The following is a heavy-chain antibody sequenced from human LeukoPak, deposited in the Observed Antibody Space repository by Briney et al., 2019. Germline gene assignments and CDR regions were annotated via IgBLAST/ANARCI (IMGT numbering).Heavy chain of an antibody. CDR3: ARGRKYGDYIH. Sequence: PSETLSLTCTVSGGSISIYYWSWIRQPPGKGLEWIGYVYNSENTNYNPSLKSRVTISVDTSKNQFSLKLSSVTAADTAVYYCARGRKYGDYIHWGQGTLVTVSS. D-gene: IGHD4-17*01. CDR1: GGSISIYY. J-gene: IGHJ4*02. V-gene: IGHV4-59*01. CDR2: VYNSENT.